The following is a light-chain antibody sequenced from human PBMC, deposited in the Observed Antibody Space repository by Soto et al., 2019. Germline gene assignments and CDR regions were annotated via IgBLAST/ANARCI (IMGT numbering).Light chain of an antibody. CDR1: QSINSE. CDR3: QQGHNLPLT. V-gene: IGKV3-15*01. CDR2: GAS. J-gene: IGKJ2*01. Sequence: EIVMTQSPATLSLSPGERAALSCRASQSINSELAWYQQKPGQPPRLLIYGASTRATGVPARFTGSESGSEFTLTISGLQSEDFAVYYCQQGHNLPLTFGQGTRLEIK.